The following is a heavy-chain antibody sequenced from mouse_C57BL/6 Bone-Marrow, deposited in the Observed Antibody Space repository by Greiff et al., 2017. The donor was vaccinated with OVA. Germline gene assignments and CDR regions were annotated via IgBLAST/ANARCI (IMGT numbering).Heavy chain of an antibody. V-gene: IGHV1-69*01. CDR1: GYTFTSYW. J-gene: IGHJ4*01. CDR2: IDPSDSYP. CDR3: ARGRGPSNYLGYYAMDY. D-gene: IGHD2-5*01. Sequence: QVQLQQPGAELVMPGASVKLSCKASGYTFTSYWMHWVKQRPGQGLEWIGEIDPSDSYPNYNQKFKGKSTLTVDKSSSTAYMQLSSLTSEDSAVYYCARGRGPSNYLGYYAMDYWGQGTSVTVSS.